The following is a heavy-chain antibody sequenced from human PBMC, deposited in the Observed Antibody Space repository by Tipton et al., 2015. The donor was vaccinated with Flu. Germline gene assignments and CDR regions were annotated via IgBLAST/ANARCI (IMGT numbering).Heavy chain of an antibody. J-gene: IGHJ4*02. CDR1: GFTFSSYV. Sequence: SLRLSCAASGFTFSSYVMTWVRQAPGKGLEWVSSISGTSRTTYYADSVKGRFTISRDNSKNTLYLQMNSLRAEDTAVYFCAKASVTVYGVVPLDYWGQGTLVTVSS. CDR2: ISGTSRTT. D-gene: IGHD3-3*01. V-gene: IGHV3-23*01. CDR3: AKASVTVYGVVPLDY.